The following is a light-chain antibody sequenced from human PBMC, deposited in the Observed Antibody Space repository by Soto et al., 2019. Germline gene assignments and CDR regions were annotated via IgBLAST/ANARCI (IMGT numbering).Light chain of an antibody. V-gene: IGKV1-6*01. CDR2: AAS. J-gene: IGKJ1*01. CDR3: LQDYNYPWT. CDR1: RYIRSD. Sequence: IQMTQSPSSLSVSVGDRVTITCRASRYIRSDLSWYQQRPGQAPKVLIYAASSLQSGVPSRFSGSGSGTDFTLTISSLQPEDFATYYCLQDYNYPWTFGQGTKVDIK.